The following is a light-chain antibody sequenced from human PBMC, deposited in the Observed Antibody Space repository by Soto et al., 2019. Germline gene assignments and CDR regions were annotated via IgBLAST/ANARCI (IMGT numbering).Light chain of an antibody. CDR3: QQRSNWPIT. CDR1: QSVLFSSNSKNY. J-gene: IGKJ5*01. CDR2: DAS. Sequence: DIVMTQSPDSLAVSLGERATINCKSSQSVLFSSNSKNYLAWYQQKPGQAPRLLIYDASNRATGIPARFSGSGSGTDFTLTISSLEPEDFAVYYCQQRSNWPITFGQGTRLEIK. V-gene: IGKV3-11*01.